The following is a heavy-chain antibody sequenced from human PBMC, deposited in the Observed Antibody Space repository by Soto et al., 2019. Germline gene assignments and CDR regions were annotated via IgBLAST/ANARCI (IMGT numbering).Heavy chain of an antibody. Sequence: QVQLQESGPGLVKPSETLSLICFVSGEAVGSGQSYWNWIRQAPGKGLEWIGHIFVTGATKYSASPKSRVAISVDTYKTQISLHLISVTAADLATSFGARGLADSSDISFVRRIDVWGQGTMDNVAS. J-gene: IGHJ6*02. CDR1: GEAVGSGQSY. D-gene: IGHD3-22*01. CDR2: IFVTGAT. V-gene: IGHV4-61*01. CDR3: ARGLADSSDISFVRRIDV.